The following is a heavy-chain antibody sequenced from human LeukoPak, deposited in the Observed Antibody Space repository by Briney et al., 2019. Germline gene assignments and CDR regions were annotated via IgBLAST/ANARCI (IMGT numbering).Heavy chain of an antibody. CDR3: ARGYYDSSGYYTEFAN. CDR2: IYTSGST. J-gene: IGHJ4*02. CDR1: GGSISSDY. V-gene: IGHV4-4*07. Sequence: SETLSLTCTVSGGSISSDYWSWIRQPAGKGLDWIGRIYTSGSTDYNPSLKSRVTMSADTSKNKLSLKVTSVTAADTAIYYCARGYYDSSGYYTEFANWGQGTLVTVSS. D-gene: IGHD3-22*01.